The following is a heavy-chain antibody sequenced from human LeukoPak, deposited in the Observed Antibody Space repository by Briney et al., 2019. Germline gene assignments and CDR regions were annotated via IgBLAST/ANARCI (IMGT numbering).Heavy chain of an antibody. D-gene: IGHD2-8*02. CDR1: GGSISSYY. CDR2: IYYSGST. CDR3: ARVSVTMSWYYFDY. J-gene: IGHJ4*02. V-gene: IGHV4-59*01. Sequence: SETLSLTCTVSGGSISSYYWSWIRQPPGKGLEWIGYIYYSGSTNYNPSLKSRVTISVDTSKNQFSLKLSSVTAADTAVYYCARVSVTMSWYYFDYWGQGILVTVSS.